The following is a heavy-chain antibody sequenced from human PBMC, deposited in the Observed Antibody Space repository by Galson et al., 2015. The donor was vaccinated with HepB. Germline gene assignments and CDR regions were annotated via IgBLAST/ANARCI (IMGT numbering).Heavy chain of an antibody. V-gene: IGHV3-7*03. CDR2: IKQDGSEK. J-gene: IGHJ4*02. CDR1: GFTFSSYW. Sequence: SLRLSCAASGFTFSSYWMSWVRQAPGKGLEWVANIKQDGSEKYYVDSVKGRFTISNDNAKNSLCLQMNSLRAEDTAVYYCARDPEYSSCNSDYWGQGTLVTGSS. CDR3: ARDPEYSSCNSDY. D-gene: IGHD6-6*01.